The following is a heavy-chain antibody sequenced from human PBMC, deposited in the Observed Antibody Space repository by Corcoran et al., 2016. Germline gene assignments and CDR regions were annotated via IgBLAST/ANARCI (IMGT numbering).Heavy chain of an antibody. J-gene: IGHJ4*02. CDR3: AGLWEDY. CDR2: IKSTTDGATR. D-gene: IGHD1-26*01. V-gene: IGHV3-15*05. CDR1: RINFKNAW. Sequence: EVQLVESGGGLVKPGGSLTLSCTASRINFKNAWMTWVRQAPGKGLEWVGRIKSTTDGATRDYAAPVKDRFTISRDDRRNTLYLQMNSLRTEDTAVYFCAGLWEDYWGQGTLVIVSS.